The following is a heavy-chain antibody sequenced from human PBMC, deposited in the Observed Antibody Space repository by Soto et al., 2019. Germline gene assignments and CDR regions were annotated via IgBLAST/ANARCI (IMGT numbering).Heavy chain of an antibody. D-gene: IGHD3-22*01. Sequence: HPGGSLRLSCAASGFTFSSYGMHWVRQAPGKGLEWVAVISYDGSNKYYADSVKGRFTISRDNSKNTLYLQMNSLRAEDTAVYYCAKGSEYYYDSSGYASLDYWGQGTLVTVSS. J-gene: IGHJ4*02. CDR2: ISYDGSNK. V-gene: IGHV3-30*18. CDR1: GFTFSSYG. CDR3: AKGSEYYYDSSGYASLDY.